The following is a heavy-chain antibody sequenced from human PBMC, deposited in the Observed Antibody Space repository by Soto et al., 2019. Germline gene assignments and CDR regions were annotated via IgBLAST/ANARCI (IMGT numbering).Heavy chain of an antibody. J-gene: IGHJ4*02. CDR2: IKSKTDGGTT. CDR3: TTVLLWSFPDY. Sequence: EVQLVESGGGLVKPGGSLRLSCAASGFTFSNAWMSWVRQAPAKGLEWVGRIKSKTDGGTTDYAAPVKGRFTISRDDSKNTLSLQMNSLKTEDTAVYYCTTVLLWSFPDYWAQGTLVTVSS. D-gene: IGHD3-10*01. CDR1: GFTFSNAW. V-gene: IGHV3-15*01.